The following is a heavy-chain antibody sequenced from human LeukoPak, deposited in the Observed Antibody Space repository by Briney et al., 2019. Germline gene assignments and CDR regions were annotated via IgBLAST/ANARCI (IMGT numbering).Heavy chain of an antibody. CDR3: ARDRVGATLDY. Sequence: ASVMVSCKASGGTFSNYAINWVRQAPGQGLEWMGEIIPIFGTTNYAQKLQGRVTITADKSTSTASMALSSLRSEDTAVYYCARDRVGATLDYWGQGTLVTVSS. J-gene: IGHJ4*02. V-gene: IGHV1-69*06. D-gene: IGHD1-26*01. CDR1: GGTFSNYA. CDR2: IIPIFGTT.